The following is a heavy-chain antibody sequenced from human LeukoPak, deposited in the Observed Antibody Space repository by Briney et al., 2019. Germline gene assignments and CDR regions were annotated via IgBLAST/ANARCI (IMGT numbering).Heavy chain of an antibody. J-gene: IGHJ5*02. V-gene: IGHV6-1*01. CDR3: ARHLANVRWGVNPRWFDP. D-gene: IGHD3-10*02. CDR2: TYYRSKWYN. CDR1: GDSVSSNSAA. Sequence: SQTLPLTCAISGDSVSSNSAAWNWIRQSPSRGLEWLGRTYYRSKWYNDYAVSVKSRITINPDTSKNQFSLQLSSVTAADTAVYYCARHLANVRWGVNPRWFDPWGQGTLVTVSS.